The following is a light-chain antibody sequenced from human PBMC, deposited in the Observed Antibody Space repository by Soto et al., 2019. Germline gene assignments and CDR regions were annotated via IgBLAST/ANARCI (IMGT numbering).Light chain of an antibody. CDR3: QYYSSSLSIT. V-gene: IGKV3-20*01. J-gene: IGKJ5*01. CDR2: GAS. CDR1: QSVRSTY. Sequence: EIVLTQSPGILSLSPGERATLSCRASQSVRSTYLHWYQQKPGQAPRLLIHGASSRATGIQDRFSGSGSGTDFTITIRRLEPEDFVVYYCQYYSSSLSITFGQGTRLDIK.